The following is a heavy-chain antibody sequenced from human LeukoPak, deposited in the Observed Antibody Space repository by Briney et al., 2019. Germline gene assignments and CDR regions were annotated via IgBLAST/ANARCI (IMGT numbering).Heavy chain of an antibody. D-gene: IGHD3-22*01. CDR3: ARKDSSPRTFDY. J-gene: IGHJ4*02. CDR2: IKEVGSEK. Sequence: PGGSLRLSCAASGISFSNYWMSWVRQAPGKGLEWVANIKEVGSEKNYVDSVKGRFTISRDNAKNSLYLQMNSLRAEDTAVYYCARKDSSPRTFDYWGQGTLVTVSS. CDR1: GISFSNYW. V-gene: IGHV3-7*01.